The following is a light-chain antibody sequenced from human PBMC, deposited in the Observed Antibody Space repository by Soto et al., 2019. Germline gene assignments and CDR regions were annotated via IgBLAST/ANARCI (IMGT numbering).Light chain of an antibody. V-gene: IGKV1-39*01. J-gene: IGKJ2*01. CDR2: AAS. CDR3: QQSYSTPPT. CDR1: QSISSY. Sequence: DIPMTQSPSSLSASVGDRVAITCRASQSISSYLNWYQQKPGKAPKLLIYAASRLQSGVPSRFSGSGSGTEFTLTISSLQPEDSAAYYCQQSYSTPPTFGEGTKLEIK.